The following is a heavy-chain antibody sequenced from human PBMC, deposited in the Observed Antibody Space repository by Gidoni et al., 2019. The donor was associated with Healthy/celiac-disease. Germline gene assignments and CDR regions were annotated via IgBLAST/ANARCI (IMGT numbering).Heavy chain of an antibody. V-gene: IGHV4-31*03. CDR1: GASISRGGYY. D-gene: IGHD3-3*01. J-gene: IGHJ3*02. Sequence: QVQLQESGLVLVKLSQILSLTCTVSGASISRGGYYWSWTRQHPGRGLEWIGYSYYSGSTYYNPSLKSRVNMSVDTSKNQFSLKLSSVSAADAAVYYCATQRITICGVEGAFDIWGQGTMVTVSS. CDR2: SYYSGST. CDR3: ATQRITICGVEGAFDI.